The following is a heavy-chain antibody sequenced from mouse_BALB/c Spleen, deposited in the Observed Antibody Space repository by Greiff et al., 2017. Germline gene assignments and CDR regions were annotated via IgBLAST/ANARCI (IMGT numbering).Heavy chain of an antibody. J-gene: IGHJ3*01. CDR3: VREDLAWFAY. Sequence: VQVVESGPGLVAPSQSLSITCTVSGFSLTSYDISWIRQPPGKGLEWLGVIWTGGGTNYNSAFMSRLSISKDNSKSQVFLKMNSLQTDDTAIYYCVREDLAWFAYWGQGTLVTVSA. V-gene: IGHV2-9-2*01. CDR1: GFSLTSYD. CDR2: IWTGGGT.